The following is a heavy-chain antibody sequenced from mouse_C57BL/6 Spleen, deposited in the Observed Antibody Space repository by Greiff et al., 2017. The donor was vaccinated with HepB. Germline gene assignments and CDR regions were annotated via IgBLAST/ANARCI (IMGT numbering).Heavy chain of an antibody. CDR1: GFTFSSYA. Sequence: EVKLVESGEGLVKPGGSLKLSCAASGFTFSSYAMSWVRQTPEKRLEWVAYISSGGDYIYYADTVKGRFTISRDNARNTLYLQMSSLKSEDTAMYYCTRGGYYGSSPCAMDYWGQGTSVTVSS. D-gene: IGHD1-1*01. J-gene: IGHJ4*01. V-gene: IGHV5-9-1*02. CDR2: ISSGGDYI. CDR3: TRGGYYGSSPCAMDY.